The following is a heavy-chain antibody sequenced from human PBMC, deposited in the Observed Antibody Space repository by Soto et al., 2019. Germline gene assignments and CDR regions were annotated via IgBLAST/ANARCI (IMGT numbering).Heavy chain of an antibody. CDR3: ARYHDSSGYYYGVPDE. CDR1: GYTFTGYY. D-gene: IGHD3-22*01. Sequence: ASVKVSCKASGYTFTGYYMHWVRQAPGQGLEWMGWISAYNGNTNYAQKLQGRVTMTTDTSTSTAYMELRSLRSDDTAVYYCARYHDSSGYYYGVPDECGQGTLVTVSS. J-gene: IGHJ4*02. CDR2: ISAYNGNT. V-gene: IGHV1-18*04.